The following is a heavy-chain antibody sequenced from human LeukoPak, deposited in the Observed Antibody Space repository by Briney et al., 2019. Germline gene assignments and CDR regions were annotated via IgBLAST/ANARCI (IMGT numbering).Heavy chain of an antibody. D-gene: IGHD3-10*02. Sequence: PSETLSLTCTVSGVSIRSTSYYWGWIRQPPGKGLEWIGSIYYSGSTYYNPSLKSRVTISVDTSKNQFSLKLSSVTAADTAVYYCARQYFLILSLYYFDYWGQGTLVTVSS. V-gene: IGHV4-39*01. CDR1: GVSIRSTSYY. CDR3: ARQYFLILSLYYFDY. CDR2: IYYSGST. J-gene: IGHJ4*02.